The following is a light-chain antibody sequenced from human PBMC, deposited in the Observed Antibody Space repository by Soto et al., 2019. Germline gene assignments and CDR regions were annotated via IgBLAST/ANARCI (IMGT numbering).Light chain of an antibody. J-gene: IGKJ1*01. CDR3: QQYNNWRT. V-gene: IGKV3D-15*01. Sequence: ETVMTQSPATLSVSPGESATLSCTASQNVGDNLAWYQQKPGQAPRLLIYDASSRASGVPARFSGSGSGTEFTLTISSLQSEDFAVYYCQQYNNWRTFGQGTKVDIK. CDR1: QNVGDN. CDR2: DAS.